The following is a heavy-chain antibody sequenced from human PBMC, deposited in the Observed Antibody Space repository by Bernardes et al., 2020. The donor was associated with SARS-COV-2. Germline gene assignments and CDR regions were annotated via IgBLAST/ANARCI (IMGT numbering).Heavy chain of an antibody. CDR2: ISWHSDTI. CDR1: GFSFQNYG. V-gene: IGHV3-9*01. CDR3: ARDPDSSGWYVDY. Sequence: ALRLSCVVSGFSFQNYGMHWVRQAPGKGLEWVSGISWHSDTIYYADSVKGRFTISRDNAKNSLFLQMNSLRVEDTALYYCARDPDSSGWYVDYWGQGTLVTVSS. D-gene: IGHD6-19*01. J-gene: IGHJ4*02.